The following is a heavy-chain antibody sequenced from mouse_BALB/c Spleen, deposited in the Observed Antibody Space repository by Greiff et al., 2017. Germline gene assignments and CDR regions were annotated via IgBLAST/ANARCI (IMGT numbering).Heavy chain of an antibody. D-gene: IGHD2-10*02. Sequence: QVQLQQSGPELVRPGVSVKISCKGSSYTFTDYAMHWVKQSHAKSLEWIGVISTYYGNTNYNQKFKGKATMTVDKSSSTAYMELARLTSEDSAVYYCARGGYGNYGDYAMDYWGQGTSVTVSS. V-gene: IGHV1S137*01. CDR2: ISTYYGNT. CDR1: SYTFTDYA. CDR3: ARGGYGNYGDYAMDY. J-gene: IGHJ4*01.